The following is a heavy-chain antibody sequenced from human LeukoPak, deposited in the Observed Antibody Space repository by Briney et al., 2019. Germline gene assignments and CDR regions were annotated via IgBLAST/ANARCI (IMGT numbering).Heavy chain of an antibody. V-gene: IGHV3-74*01. CDR1: GFTFSSYW. CDR2: IHSDGSCT. CDR3: ARDSGATSCFDY. Sequence: GGSLRLSCAASGFTFSSYWMHWVRHAPGKGLVWVSRIHSDGSCTSYADSVKGRFTISIHNAKNTLYLQMNSLGDGDTAVYYCARDSGATSCFDYWGQGTLVTVSS. J-gene: IGHJ4*02. D-gene: IGHD1-26*01.